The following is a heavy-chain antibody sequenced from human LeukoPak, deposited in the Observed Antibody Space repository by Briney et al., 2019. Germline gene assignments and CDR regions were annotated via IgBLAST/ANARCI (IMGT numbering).Heavy chain of an antibody. V-gene: IGHV3-11*04. D-gene: IGHD1-26*01. Sequence: GGSLRLSCVASGFSLSDYYMSWIRQAPGKGLEWVSYIGSTIYYADSVKGRFTTSRDNAKNSLYLQMNSLRAEDTAVYYCARDRGIVGTTGYYYMDVWGKGTTVTVSS. CDR3: ARDRGIVGTTGYYYMDV. CDR1: GFSLSDYY. J-gene: IGHJ6*03. CDR2: IGSTI.